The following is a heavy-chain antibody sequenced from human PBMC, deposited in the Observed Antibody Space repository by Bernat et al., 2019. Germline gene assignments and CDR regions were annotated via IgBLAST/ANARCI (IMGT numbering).Heavy chain of an antibody. J-gene: IGHJ4*02. CDR3: ARGHNYFDY. Sequence: EVQLVESGGGLVQPGGSLRLSCAASGFTFSSSWMSWVRQAPGKGLEWVANIKQDGSEKYYVDSVKGRFTISRDNAKNSLYLQMNSLRAEDTAVYYCARGHNYFDYWGQGTLVTVSS. V-gene: IGHV3-7*03. CDR1: GFTFSSSW. CDR2: IKQDGSEK.